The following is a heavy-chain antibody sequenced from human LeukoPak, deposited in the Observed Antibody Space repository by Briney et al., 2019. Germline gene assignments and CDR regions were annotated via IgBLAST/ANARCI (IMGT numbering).Heavy chain of an antibody. V-gene: IGHV4-4*02. D-gene: IGHD6-25*01. CDR3: SREGGFYRPLAY. CDR2: VHLDGRT. CDR1: GGSVSSTIW. Sequence: SETLSLTCGVSGGSVSSTIWRTWIRPPPGKGLEWIGEVHLDGRTNLNPSLKSRLTMSVDLSENHVSLKLTSVTAADTAVYYCSREGGFYRPLAYSGQGTLVTVSS. J-gene: IGHJ4*02.